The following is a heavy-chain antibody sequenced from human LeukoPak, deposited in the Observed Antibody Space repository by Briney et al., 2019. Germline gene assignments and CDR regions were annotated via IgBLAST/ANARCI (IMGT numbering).Heavy chain of an antibody. J-gene: IGHJ6*02. CDR2: ISSSSSYI. Sequence: PGGSLRLSCAASGFTFSSYSMNWVRQAPGKGLEWVSSISSSSSYIYYADSVKGRFTVSRDNAKNSLYLQMNSLRAEDTAVYYCARARGPGGMDVWGQGTTVTVSS. CDR3: ARARGPGGMDV. V-gene: IGHV3-21*01. D-gene: IGHD1-14*01. CDR1: GFTFSSYS.